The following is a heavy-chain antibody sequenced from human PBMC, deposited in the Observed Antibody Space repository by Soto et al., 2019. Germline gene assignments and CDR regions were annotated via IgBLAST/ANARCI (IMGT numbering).Heavy chain of an antibody. D-gene: IGHD6-6*01. CDR2: IDPSDAYT. Sequence: GESQNISCKGSGYSFTSYWITWVRQMPGKGLEWMGKIDPSDAYTNYSPSFQGRFTISRDNSKNTLYLQMNSLRAEDTAVYYCAKERQLVSRNGMDVWGQGTTVTGLL. J-gene: IGHJ6*02. V-gene: IGHV5-10-1*01. CDR1: GYSFTSYW. CDR3: AKERQLVSRNGMDV.